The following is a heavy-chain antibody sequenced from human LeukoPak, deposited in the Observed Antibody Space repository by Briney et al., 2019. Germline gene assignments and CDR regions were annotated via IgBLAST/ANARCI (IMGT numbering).Heavy chain of an antibody. CDR1: GGSISTSAYY. CDR2: IYYSGNT. Sequence: SETLSLTCIVSGGSISTSAYYWGWIRQPPGEGLQWIGSIYYSGNTYYNSSLKSRVTISVDTSKNQFSLKLSSVTAADTAVYYCARGPAEVGSSYVDYWGQGTLVTVSS. CDR3: ARGPAEVGSSYVDY. D-gene: IGHD6-13*01. J-gene: IGHJ4*02. V-gene: IGHV4-39*01.